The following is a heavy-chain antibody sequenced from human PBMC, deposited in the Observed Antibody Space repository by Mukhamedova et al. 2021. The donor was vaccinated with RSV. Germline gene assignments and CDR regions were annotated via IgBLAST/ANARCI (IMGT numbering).Heavy chain of an antibody. Sequence: NPNSGNTGYAQKFQGRVTMTRNTSISTAYMELSSLRSEDTAVYYCARRPVSARIPRHWFDPWGQGTLVNVSS. CDR2: NPNSGNT. J-gene: IGHJ5*02. V-gene: IGHV1-8*01. D-gene: IGHD1-14*01. CDR3: ARRPVSARIPRHWFDP.